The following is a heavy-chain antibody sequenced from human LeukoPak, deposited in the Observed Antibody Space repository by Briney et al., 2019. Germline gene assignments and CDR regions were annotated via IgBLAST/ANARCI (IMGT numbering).Heavy chain of an antibody. CDR3: ASVIAEAVPYYFDE. V-gene: IGHV4-31*03. CDR1: GGSISSNTYY. CDR2: IYYSGNT. D-gene: IGHD6-19*01. Sequence: ASETLSLTCTVSGGSISSNTYYWSWIRQHPGKGLEWIGYIYYSGNTYYNPSLKSRFTVSVDTSKNQFSLKLNSVTAADTAVYYCASVIAEAVPYYFDEWGQGTLVTVSS. J-gene: IGHJ4*02.